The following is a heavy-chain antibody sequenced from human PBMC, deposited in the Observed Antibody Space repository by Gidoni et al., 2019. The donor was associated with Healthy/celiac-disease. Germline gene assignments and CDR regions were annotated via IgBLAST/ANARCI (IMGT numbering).Heavy chain of an antibody. CDR3: ASSAVADKGDYYYYGMDV. Sequence: QVQLVESGGGVVQPGRSLRLSCAASGFTFSSSGMHWVRQAPGKGLGWVAVIWYDGSNKYYADSVKGRFTISRDNSKNTLYLQMNSLRAEDTAVYYCASSAVADKGDYYYYGMDVWGQGTTVTVSS. J-gene: IGHJ6*02. V-gene: IGHV3-33*01. CDR2: IWYDGSNK. CDR1: GFTFSSSG. D-gene: IGHD6-19*01.